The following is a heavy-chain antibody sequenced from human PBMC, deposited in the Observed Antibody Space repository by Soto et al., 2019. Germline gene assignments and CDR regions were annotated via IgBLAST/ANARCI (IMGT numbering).Heavy chain of an antibody. Sequence: GRSLRLSCTASVFTFRTYAMHWVRPAPGTGLEWVAVISYEGSNIYYADSVKGRFTISRDDSKKTLYLQMNSLRPEDTAVYYCARDLRAVAGYYFYAMDVWGQGTTVTLSS. J-gene: IGHJ6*02. CDR3: ARDLRAVAGYYFYAMDV. D-gene: IGHD6-19*01. CDR1: VFTFRTYA. CDR2: ISYEGSNI. V-gene: IGHV3-30-3*01.